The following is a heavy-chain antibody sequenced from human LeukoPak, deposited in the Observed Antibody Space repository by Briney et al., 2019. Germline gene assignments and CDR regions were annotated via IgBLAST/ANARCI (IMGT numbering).Heavy chain of an antibody. J-gene: IGHJ4*02. CDR1: GFTFSDYS. V-gene: IGHV3-48*02. CDR3: ARDKIYAFDY. Sequence: GGSLRLSCAASGFTFSDYSMNWVRQAPGKGLEWVSYIGSGSDLIYYADSVKGRFTISRDSVKKSLYLQMNSLRDEDTAVYYCARDKIYAFDYWGQGALVTVSS. CDR2: IGSGSDLI. D-gene: IGHD2-2*01.